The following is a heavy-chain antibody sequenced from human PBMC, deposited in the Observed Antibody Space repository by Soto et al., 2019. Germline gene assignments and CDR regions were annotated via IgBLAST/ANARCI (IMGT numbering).Heavy chain of an antibody. J-gene: IGHJ3*02. D-gene: IGHD7-27*01. CDR1: GFTFSSYA. CDR3: VKKGGITGDLAFDI. Sequence: GGSLRLSCSASGFTFSSYAMHWVRQAPGKGLEYVSAISSNGGSTYYADSVKGRFTISRDNSKNTLYLQISSLRAEDTAVYYCVKKGGITGDLAFDIWGQGTMVTVSS. CDR2: ISSNGGST. V-gene: IGHV3-64D*06.